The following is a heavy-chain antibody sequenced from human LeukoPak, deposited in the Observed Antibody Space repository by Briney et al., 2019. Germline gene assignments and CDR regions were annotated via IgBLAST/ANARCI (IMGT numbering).Heavy chain of an antibody. Sequence: GGSLRLSCAASGFTFSSYGMHWVRQAPGKGLEWVAFIRYDGSNKYYADSVKGRFTISRDNAKNSLYLQMNSLRAEDTAVYYCARGAASMPSLDVWGKGTTVTISS. CDR1: GFTFSSYG. V-gene: IGHV3-30*02. D-gene: IGHD2/OR15-2a*01. J-gene: IGHJ6*04. CDR3: ARGAASMPSLDV. CDR2: IRYDGSNK.